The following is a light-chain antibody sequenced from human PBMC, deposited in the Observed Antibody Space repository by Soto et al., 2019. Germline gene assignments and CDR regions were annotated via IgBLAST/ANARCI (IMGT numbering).Light chain of an antibody. CDR3: QQSFRRVT. Sequence: DIQMTQSPPSLSASVGDTVTITCRASQSISRYLIWYQQKPGKAPNLQIYAASNLQSGVPSRFSGSGSVTDFTLTITSLQPEDFATYYCQQSFRRVTFGQWTQVEI. CDR1: QSISRY. CDR2: AAS. J-gene: IGKJ1*01. V-gene: IGKV1-39*01.